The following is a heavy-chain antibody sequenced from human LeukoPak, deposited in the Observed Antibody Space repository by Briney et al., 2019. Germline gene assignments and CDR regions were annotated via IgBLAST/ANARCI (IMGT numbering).Heavy chain of an antibody. Sequence: SETLSLTCTVSGGSISSYYWSWIRQPPGKGLEWIGYTYYSGSTNYNPSLKSRVTISVDTSKNQFSLRLSSVTAADTAVYYCAKKQQSSGMAFDIWGQGTMVTVSS. CDR3: AKKQQSSGMAFDI. CDR2: TYYSGST. V-gene: IGHV4-59*01. J-gene: IGHJ3*02. CDR1: GGSISSYY. D-gene: IGHD1/OR15-1a*01.